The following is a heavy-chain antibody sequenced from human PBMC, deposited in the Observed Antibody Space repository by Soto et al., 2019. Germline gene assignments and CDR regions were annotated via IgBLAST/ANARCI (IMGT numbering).Heavy chain of an antibody. V-gene: IGHV4-34*01. D-gene: IGHD3-10*01. CDR1: GGSFSNYY. J-gene: IGHJ6*02. CDR2: INHSGSS. CDR3: AGGRGVRGSIITTYYYYGMDV. Sequence: QVQLQQWGAGLLKPSETLSLTCAVYGGSFSNYYWSWIRQSPGKGLEWIGEINHSGSSNYNPSLKSRVTIFVDTSKNQFPLKLTSVTAADTAVYYCAGGRGVRGSIITTYYYYGMDVWGQGTTVTVSS.